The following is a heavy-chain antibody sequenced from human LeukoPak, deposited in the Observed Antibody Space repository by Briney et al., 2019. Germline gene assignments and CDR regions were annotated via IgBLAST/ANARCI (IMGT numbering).Heavy chain of an antibody. D-gene: IGHD3-22*01. Sequence: PGGSLRLSCAASGFTFSSYAMHWVRQAPGKGLEWVAVISYDGSNKYYADSVKGRFTISRDNSKNTLYLQMNSLRAEDTAMYYCARDLRYDSSGYYIYWGQGTLVTVSS. J-gene: IGHJ4*02. CDR2: ISYDGSNK. V-gene: IGHV3-30-3*01. CDR1: GFTFSSYA. CDR3: ARDLRYDSSGYYIY.